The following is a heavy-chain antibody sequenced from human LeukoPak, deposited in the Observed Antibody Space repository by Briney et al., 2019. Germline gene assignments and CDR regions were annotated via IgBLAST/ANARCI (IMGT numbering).Heavy chain of an antibody. CDR3: AAWDFWRGSGIDY. Sequence: LSLTCTVSGGSISRSSNWWGWVRQPPGKGLEWISYISNSGTTIYYSDSVRGRFTISRDNAKNSLYLQMNSLRAEDTAVYYCAAWDFWRGSGIDYWGQGTLVTVSS. CDR2: ISNSGTTI. D-gene: IGHD3-3*01. V-gene: IGHV3-11*01. J-gene: IGHJ4*02. CDR1: GGSISRSS.